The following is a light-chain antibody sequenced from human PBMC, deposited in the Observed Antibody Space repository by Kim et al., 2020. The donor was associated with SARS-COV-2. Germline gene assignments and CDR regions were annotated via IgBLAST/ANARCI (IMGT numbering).Light chain of an antibody. CDR3: QQSYSTPPRT. J-gene: IGKJ1*01. CDR2: AAS. Sequence: GDRVTITCRASQSISSYLNWYQQKPGKAPKLLIYAASSLQSGVSSRFSGSGSGTDFTLTISSLQPEDFASYYCQQSYSTPPRTFGQGT. CDR1: QSISSY. V-gene: IGKV1-39*01.